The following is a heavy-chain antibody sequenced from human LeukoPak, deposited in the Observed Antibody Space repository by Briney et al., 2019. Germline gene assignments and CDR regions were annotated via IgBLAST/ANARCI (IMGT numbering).Heavy chain of an antibody. Sequence: SETLSLTCAVYGGSFSDYYWTWIRQPPGKGLEWIGEINHVETANYNPSFKSRVAISVDTSKSQFSLRLNSVTAADTAVYYCARPGDISSWYDYWGQGTVVTVSS. J-gene: IGHJ4*02. V-gene: IGHV4-34*01. CDR2: INHVETA. CDR3: ARPGDISSWYDY. CDR1: GGSFSDYY. D-gene: IGHD6-13*01.